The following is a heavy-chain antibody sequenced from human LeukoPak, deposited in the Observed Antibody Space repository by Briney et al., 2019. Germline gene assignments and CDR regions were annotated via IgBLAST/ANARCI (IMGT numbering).Heavy chain of an antibody. CDR3: ARRDIVVVPAALRYAFDI. CDR1: GYRFTSYW. J-gene: IGHJ3*02. D-gene: IGHD2-2*01. CDR2: IDPSDSYT. Sequence: GESLKISCKGSGYRFTSYWISWVRQMPGKGLEWMGRIDPSDSYTNYSPSFQGHVTIPADKSISTAYLQWSSLKASDTAMYYCARRDIVVVPAALRYAFDIWGQGTMVTVSS. V-gene: IGHV5-10-1*01.